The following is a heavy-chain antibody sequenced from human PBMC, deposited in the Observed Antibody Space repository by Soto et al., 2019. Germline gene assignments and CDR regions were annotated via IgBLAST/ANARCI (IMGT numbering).Heavy chain of an antibody. CDR1: GFTFSSYW. D-gene: IGHD1-1*01. CDR2: IKQDGSEK. V-gene: IGHV3-7*01. CDR3: ARAGKTGTTYHNWFDP. J-gene: IGHJ5*02. Sequence: GWSVRLSCAASGFTFSSYWMSWVRQAPGKGLEWVANIKQDGSEKYYVDSVKGRFTISRDNAKNSLYLQMNSLRAEDTAVYYCARAGKTGTTYHNWFDPWGQGTLLTVAS.